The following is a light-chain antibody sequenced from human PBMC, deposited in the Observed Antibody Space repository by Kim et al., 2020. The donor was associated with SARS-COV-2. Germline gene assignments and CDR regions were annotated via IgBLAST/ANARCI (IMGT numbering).Light chain of an antibody. V-gene: IGKV3-15*01. J-gene: IGKJ4*01. CDR2: GAS. CDR3: QQYNNWPLT. Sequence: SAGRRTTLACRAGQSFSSNLAWYQQNPAQAPRSLIYGASTRATGIPARFSGFGTGTEFTLTISSLQSEDFAVYYCQQYNNWPLTFGGVTKVDIK. CDR1: QSFSSN.